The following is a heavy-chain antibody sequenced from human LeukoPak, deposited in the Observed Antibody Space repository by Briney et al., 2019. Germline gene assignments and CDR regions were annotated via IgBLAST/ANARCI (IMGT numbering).Heavy chain of an antibody. V-gene: IGHV1-8*01. CDR1: GYTFTSYD. Sequence: ASVKVSCKASGYTFTSYDINWVRQATGQGLEWMGWMNPNSGNTGYAQKFQGRVTMTRNTSISTAYMELSSLRSEDTAVYYCARSSPGGYDFWSGYPLRYYFDYWGQGTLVTGSS. D-gene: IGHD3-3*01. J-gene: IGHJ4*02. CDR2: MNPNSGNT. CDR3: ARSSPGGYDFWSGYPLRYYFDY.